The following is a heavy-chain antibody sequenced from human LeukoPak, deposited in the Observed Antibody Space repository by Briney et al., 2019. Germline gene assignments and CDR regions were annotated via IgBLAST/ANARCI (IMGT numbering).Heavy chain of an antibody. D-gene: IGHD3-3*01. CDR3: ASAYDFWSGSNY. CDR1: GGTFSSYA. Sequence: SVKVSCKASGGTFSSYAIRWVRQAPGQGLEWMGGIIPIFGTANYAQKFQGRVTITADESTSTAYMELSNLRSEDTAVYYCASAYDFWSGSNYWGQGTLVTVSS. J-gene: IGHJ4*02. V-gene: IGHV1-69*13. CDR2: IIPIFGTA.